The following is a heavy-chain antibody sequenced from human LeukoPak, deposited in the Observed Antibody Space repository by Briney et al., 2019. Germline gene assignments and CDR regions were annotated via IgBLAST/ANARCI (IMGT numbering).Heavy chain of an antibody. CDR2: IYYSEIT. CDR3: ARHADCSSTSCYQSWFDP. CDR1: GGSISSSSYY. Sequence: SETLSLTCTVSGGSISSSSYYWGWIRQPPGKGLEWIGSIYYSEITYYNPSLKSRVTISVDTSKNQFSLKLSSVTAADTAVYYCARHADCSSTSCYQSWFDPWGQGTLVTVSS. J-gene: IGHJ5*02. D-gene: IGHD2-2*01. V-gene: IGHV4-39*01.